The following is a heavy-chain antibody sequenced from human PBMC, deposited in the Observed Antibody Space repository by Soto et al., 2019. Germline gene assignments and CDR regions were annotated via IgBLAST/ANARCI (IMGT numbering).Heavy chain of an antibody. D-gene: IGHD6-19*01. CDR2: ISAYNGST. CDR3: ARLYSSGWNSFDP. V-gene: IGHV1-18*01. J-gene: IGHJ5*02. CDR1: GYTFINYG. Sequence: ASVKVSCKGSGYTFINYGITWVRQAPGQGLEWMGWISAYNGSTKYVQQFQGRVTMTTDVSTGTSYMELRSLRSDDTAVYYCARLYSSGWNSFDPWGQGIQVTVSS.